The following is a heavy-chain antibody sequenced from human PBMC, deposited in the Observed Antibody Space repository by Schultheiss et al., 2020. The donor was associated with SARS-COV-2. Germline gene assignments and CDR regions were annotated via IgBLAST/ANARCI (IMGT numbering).Heavy chain of an antibody. CDR1: GYSFPNYW. Sequence: GGSLRLSCKASGYSFPNYWINWVRQMPGKGLQWMGRIDPRDAYTQYSPSFQGHVAFSVGKTISTAFLHWNTLKASDTAMYYCARWELPGEDDAFDIWGQGTMVTVSS. J-gene: IGHJ3*02. D-gene: IGHD1-26*01. CDR2: IDPRDAYT. V-gene: IGHV5-10-1*01. CDR3: ARWELPGEDDAFDI.